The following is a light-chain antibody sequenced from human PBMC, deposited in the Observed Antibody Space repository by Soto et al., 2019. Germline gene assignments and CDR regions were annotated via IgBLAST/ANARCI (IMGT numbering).Light chain of an antibody. CDR1: QSVSSN. Sequence: EIVLTQSPATLSVSPGERATLSCRASQSVSSNLAWYQQKPGQAPRLLIYGASTRATGIPARFSGSGSGTEFTLTISSQQSEDFATYSCQHYTNSPETFRQGTKV. J-gene: IGKJ1*01. CDR2: GAS. V-gene: IGKV3-15*01. CDR3: QHYTNSPET.